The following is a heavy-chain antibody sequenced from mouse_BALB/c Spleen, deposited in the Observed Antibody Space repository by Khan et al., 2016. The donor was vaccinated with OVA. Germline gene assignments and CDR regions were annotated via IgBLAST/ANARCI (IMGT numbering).Heavy chain of an antibody. CDR1: GYSFTSYW. Sequence: EVQLQQSGTVLARPGASVKMSCKASGYSFTSYWMHWVKQRPGKGLEWIGAIYPGNSDNRYNQKYKGKAKLTAVTSASTAYMELSSLTNEDSSVYSCTRSFDSYYFDYWGQGTTLTVSS. D-gene: IGHD2-4*01. J-gene: IGHJ2*01. CDR2: IYPGNSDN. V-gene: IGHV1-5*01. CDR3: TRSFDSYYFDY.